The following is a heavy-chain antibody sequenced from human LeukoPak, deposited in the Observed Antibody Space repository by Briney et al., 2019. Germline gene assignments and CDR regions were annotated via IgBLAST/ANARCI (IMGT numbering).Heavy chain of an antibody. CDR1: GFTFSDYY. D-gene: IGHD5-18*01. J-gene: IGHJ6*02. CDR2: ISSSGSTI. Sequence: GGSLRLSCAASGFTFSDYYMSWISQAPGKGLEWVSYISSSGSTIYYADSVKGRFTISRDNAKNSLYLRMNSLRAEDTAVYYCARDSGYGAYYYGMDVWGQGTTVTVSS. V-gene: IGHV3-11*01. CDR3: ARDSGYGAYYYGMDV.